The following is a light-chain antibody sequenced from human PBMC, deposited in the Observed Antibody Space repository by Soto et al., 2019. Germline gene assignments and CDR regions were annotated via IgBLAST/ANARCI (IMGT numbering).Light chain of an antibody. CDR3: QRYNNWPLT. CDR1: QSVSRS. V-gene: IGKV3D-15*01. Sequence: EIELTQSPGTLSLSPGERATLSCRASQSVSRSQLAWYQQKTGQAPRLLIYGVSSRATGIPDRFSGSGSGTEFTLTINSLQSEDFAIYYCQRYNNWPLTFGGGTKVESK. J-gene: IGKJ4*01. CDR2: GVS.